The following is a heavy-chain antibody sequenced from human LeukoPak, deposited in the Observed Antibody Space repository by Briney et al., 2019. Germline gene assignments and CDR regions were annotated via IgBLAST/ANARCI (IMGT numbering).Heavy chain of an antibody. V-gene: IGHV4-34*01. CDR2: INHSGST. CDR3: ARSGWVMPFDY. D-gene: IGHD6-19*01. CDR1: GGSFSGYY. Sequence: SETLSLTCAVYGGSFSGYYWSWLRQPPGKGLEWIGEINHSGSTNYNPSLKSRVTISVDTSKNQFSLKLSSVTAADTAVYYCARSGWVMPFDYWGQGTLVTVSS. J-gene: IGHJ4*02.